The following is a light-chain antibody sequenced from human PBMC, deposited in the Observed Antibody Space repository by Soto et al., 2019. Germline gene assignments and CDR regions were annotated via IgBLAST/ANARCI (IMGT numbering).Light chain of an antibody. Sequence: QSALTQPPSASGSPGQSVTISCTGTSSDVGGYNYVSWYQQHPGKAPKLMIYEVSERPSGVPDRFSGSKSGNTASLTVSGLQAEDEADYYCCSYAGSNHLVFGGGTKLTVL. V-gene: IGLV2-8*01. CDR2: EVS. J-gene: IGLJ3*02. CDR1: SSDVGGYNY. CDR3: CSYAGSNHLV.